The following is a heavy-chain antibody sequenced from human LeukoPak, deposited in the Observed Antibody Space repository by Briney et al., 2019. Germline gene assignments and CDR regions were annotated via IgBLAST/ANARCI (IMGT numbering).Heavy chain of an antibody. CDR3: ARQPPAAAGQYNWFDP. CDR1: GYTFTSYG. V-gene: IGHV1-18*01. Sequence: ASVKVSCKASGYTFTSYGISWVRQAPGQGLEWMGWISAYNGNTNYAQKLQGRVTMTTDTSTSTAYMELRGLRSDDTAVYYCARQPPAAAGQYNWFDPWGQGTLVTVSS. D-gene: IGHD6-13*01. CDR2: ISAYNGNT. J-gene: IGHJ5*02.